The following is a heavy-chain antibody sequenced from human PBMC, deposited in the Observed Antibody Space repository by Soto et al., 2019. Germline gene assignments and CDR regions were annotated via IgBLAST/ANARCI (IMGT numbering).Heavy chain of an antibody. J-gene: IGHJ4*02. D-gene: IGHD2-2*01. V-gene: IGHV3-23*01. CDR3: ARDPSRSTTNRNFDY. CDR1: GFTFSSYA. CDR2: ISGGGGSA. Sequence: ASVKVSCAASGFTFSSYAMSWVRQAPGKGLEWVSSISGGGGSAYYADSVKGRFTISRDNSKNTLYLQMNSLRVEDTAVYYCARDPSRSTTNRNFDYWGQGTLVTVSS.